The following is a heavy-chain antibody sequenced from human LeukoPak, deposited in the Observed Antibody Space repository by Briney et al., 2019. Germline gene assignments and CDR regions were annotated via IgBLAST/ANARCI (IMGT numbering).Heavy chain of an antibody. V-gene: IGHV4-34*01. D-gene: IGHD2-15*01. CDR1: GGSFSGYY. J-gene: IGHJ4*02. Sequence: PSETLSLTCAVYGGSFSGYYWSWIRQPPGKGLEWIGEINHSGSTNYNPSLKSRVTISVDTSKNQFSLKLSSVTAADTAVYYCARQKHGYCSGGSCYSDYFDYWGQGTLVTVSS. CDR3: ARQKHGYCSGGSCYSDYFDY. CDR2: INHSGST.